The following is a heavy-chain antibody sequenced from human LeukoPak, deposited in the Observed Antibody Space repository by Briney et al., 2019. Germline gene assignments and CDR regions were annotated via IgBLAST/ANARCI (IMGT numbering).Heavy chain of an antibody. Sequence: SETLSLTCTVSGGSISSSSYYWGWICQPPGKGLEWIGSISYSGSTYYNPSLKSRVTISVDTSKNQFSLKLSSVTAADTAVYYCARLEDIVVVVVVDYWGQGTLVTVSS. CDR2: ISYSGST. CDR1: GGSISSSSYY. CDR3: ARLEDIVVVVVVDY. D-gene: IGHD2-15*01. V-gene: IGHV4-39*01. J-gene: IGHJ4*02.